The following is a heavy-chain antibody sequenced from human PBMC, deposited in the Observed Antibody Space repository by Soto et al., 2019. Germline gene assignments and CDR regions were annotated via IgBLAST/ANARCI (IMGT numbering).Heavy chain of an antibody. D-gene: IGHD5-12*01. J-gene: IGHJ4*02. V-gene: IGHV3-7*01. CDR1: GFAFSGYW. Sequence: EVQLVESGGDLVQPGGSLRLSCAASGFAFSGYWMSWVRQAPGKGLEGVANIKQDGSEKYYEDSVKGRFTISRDNAKNSLYLQMNSLRVEDTAVYYCARATSVDAYWGQGTLVTVSS. CDR3: ARATSVDAY. CDR2: IKQDGSEK.